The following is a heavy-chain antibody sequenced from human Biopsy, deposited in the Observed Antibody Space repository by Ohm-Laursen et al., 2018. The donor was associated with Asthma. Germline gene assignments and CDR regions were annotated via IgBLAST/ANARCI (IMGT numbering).Heavy chain of an antibody. J-gene: IGHJ4*02. CDR3: AREGIAEAHFDY. D-gene: IGHD6-19*01. Sequence: SLRLSCAASGFTFSSYAMHWVRQAPGKGLEWVAVISYDGSNKYYADSVKGRFTISRDNSKNTLYLQMNGLRAEDTAVYYCAREGIAEAHFDYWGQGTLVTVSS. CDR1: GFTFSSYA. CDR2: ISYDGSNK. V-gene: IGHV3-30-3*01.